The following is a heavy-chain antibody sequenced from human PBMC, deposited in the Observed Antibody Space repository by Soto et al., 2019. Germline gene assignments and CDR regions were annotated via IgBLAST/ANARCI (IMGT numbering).Heavy chain of an antibody. CDR2: IYYSGST. J-gene: IGHJ4*02. Sequence: SETLSLTCTVSGGSISSGGYYWSWIRQHPGKGLEWIGYIYYSGSTYYNPSLKSRVTISVDTSKNQFSLKLSSVTAADTAVYYCARRDGIAARPNYFDYWGQGTMVTVYS. CDR1: GGSISSGGYY. V-gene: IGHV4-31*03. CDR3: ARRDGIAARPNYFDY. D-gene: IGHD6-6*01.